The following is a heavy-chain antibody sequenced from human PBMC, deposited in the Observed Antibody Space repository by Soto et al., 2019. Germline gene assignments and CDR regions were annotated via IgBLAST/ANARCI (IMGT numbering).Heavy chain of an antibody. J-gene: IGHJ4*02. Sequence: GGSLRLSCVVSGFSFSSVWMTWVRQAPGKGLECVANNKYDGSEEYYVEYVKGRFTISRDNAKNSFYLQMNSLRDEDSAVYYCVTDLNWQGHWGQGT. CDR1: GFSFSSVW. V-gene: IGHV3-7*01. CDR2: NKYDGSEE. CDR3: VTDLNWQGH.